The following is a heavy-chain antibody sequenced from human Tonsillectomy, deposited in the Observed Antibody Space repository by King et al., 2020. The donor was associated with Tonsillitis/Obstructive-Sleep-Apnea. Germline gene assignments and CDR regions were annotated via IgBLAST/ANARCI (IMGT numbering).Heavy chain of an antibody. Sequence: VQLVESGGGLVQPGGSLRLSCAASGFTFSSYSMNWVRQAPGKGLEWVSYISSSSSTIYYADSVKGRFTISRDNAKNSLYLQMNSLRDEDTAVYYCAGSSSWSLGYLDYWGQGTLVTVSS. CDR1: GFTFSSYS. D-gene: IGHD6-13*01. CDR3: AGSSSWSLGYLDY. V-gene: IGHV3-48*02. J-gene: IGHJ4*02. CDR2: ISSSSSTI.